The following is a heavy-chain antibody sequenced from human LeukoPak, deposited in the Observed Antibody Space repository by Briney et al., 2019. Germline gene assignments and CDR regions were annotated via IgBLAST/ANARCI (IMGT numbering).Heavy chain of an antibody. Sequence: PGGSLRLSCAASGFTFSSSAMSWVRQVPGKGLEWVSGISASGGSTYYADSVKGRFTISRDNAKNSLYLQMNSLRAEDTAVYYCARDGTYYDFWSGYYPLDYWGQGTLVTVSS. CDR1: GFTFSSSA. CDR3: ARDGTYYDFWSGYYPLDY. J-gene: IGHJ4*02. V-gene: IGHV3-23*01. CDR2: ISASGGST. D-gene: IGHD3-3*01.